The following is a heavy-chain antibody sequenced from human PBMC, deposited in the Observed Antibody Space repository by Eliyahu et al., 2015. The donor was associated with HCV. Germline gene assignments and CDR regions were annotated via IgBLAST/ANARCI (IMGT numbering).Heavy chain of an antibody. V-gene: IGHV1-8*01. CDR3: ARGKYYDFWKPYYGMDV. J-gene: IGHJ6*02. CDR1: GYTFTSYD. D-gene: IGHD3-3*01. CDR2: MNPNSGKT. Sequence: QVQLVQSGAEVKKPGASVKVSCKAXGYTFTSYDINWVRQATGQGPEWMGWMNPNSGKTGYAQKFQGRVTMTRNTSISTAYMELSSLRSEDTAVYYCARGKYYDFWKPYYGMDVWGQGTTVTVSS.